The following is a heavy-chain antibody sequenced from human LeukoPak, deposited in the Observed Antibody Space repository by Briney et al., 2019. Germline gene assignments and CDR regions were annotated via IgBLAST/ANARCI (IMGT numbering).Heavy chain of an antibody. CDR3: AKDAPSIVVVPAAVDHDAFDI. J-gene: IGHJ3*02. Sequence: PGGSLRLSCAASGFTFSSYAMSWVRQAPGEGLEWVSAISGNGGSTYYADSAKGRFTISRDNSKNTLYLQMNSLRAEDTAVYYCAKDAPSIVVVPAAVDHDAFDIWGQGTMVTVSS. CDR1: GFTFSSYA. V-gene: IGHV3-23*01. D-gene: IGHD2-2*01. CDR2: ISGNGGST.